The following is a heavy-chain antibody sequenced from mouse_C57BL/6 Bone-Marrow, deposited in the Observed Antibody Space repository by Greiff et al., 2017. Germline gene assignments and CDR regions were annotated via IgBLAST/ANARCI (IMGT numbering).Heavy chain of an antibody. CDR3: TREGDGYAWFAY. Sequence: EVKVEESGEGLVKPGGSLKLSCAASGFTFSSYAMSWVRQTPEKRLEWVAYISSGGDYIYYADTVKGRFTISRDNARNTLYLQMSSLKSEDTAMYYCTREGDGYAWFAYWGQGTLVTVSA. CDR1: GFTFSSYA. D-gene: IGHD2-2*01. CDR2: ISSGGDYI. V-gene: IGHV5-9-1*02. J-gene: IGHJ3*01.